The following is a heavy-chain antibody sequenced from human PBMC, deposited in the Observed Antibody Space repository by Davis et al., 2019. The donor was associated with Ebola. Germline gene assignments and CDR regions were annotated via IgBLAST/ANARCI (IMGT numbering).Heavy chain of an antibody. CDR3: ARSSYQPDY. CDR1: GFPFSNYA. CDR2: ILFDGRDI. V-gene: IGHV3-30*04. D-gene: IGHD2-2*01. J-gene: IGHJ4*02. Sequence: PGGSLRLSCEASGFPFSNYAMHWVRQAPGKGLEWVAVILFDGRDINYADSVKGRFSISRDSTSNTLYLQMNGLRAEDTAVYYCARSSYQPDYWGQGTLVTVSS.